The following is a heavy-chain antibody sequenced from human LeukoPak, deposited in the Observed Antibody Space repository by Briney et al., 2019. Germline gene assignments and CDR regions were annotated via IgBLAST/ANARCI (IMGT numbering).Heavy chain of an antibody. V-gene: IGHV3-30*02. CDR2: IWDDGSNK. Sequence: GGSLRLSCAASRFTFSDPGMHWVRQAPGKGLEWVAFIWDDGSNKYYADSVKGRFTISRDNSKNTLYLQMNSLRAEDTAVYYCAKDQAYCGGDCYRDWYFDLWGRGTLVTVSS. CDR3: AKDQAYCGGDCYRDWYFDL. D-gene: IGHD2-21*02. CDR1: RFTFSDPG. J-gene: IGHJ2*01.